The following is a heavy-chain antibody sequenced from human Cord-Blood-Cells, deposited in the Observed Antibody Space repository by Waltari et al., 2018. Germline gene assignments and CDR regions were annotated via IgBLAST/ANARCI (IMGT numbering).Heavy chain of an antibody. CDR2: ISGRGGST. Sequence: EVQLVESGGGLVQPGGSLRLSCAASGFTFSSYAMSWVRQAPGKGLEWVSAISGRGGSTYYADAGKGRFTISRDNSKNTLYLQMNSLRAEDTAVYYCAKGYYDFWSGYYFDYWGQGTLVTVSS. D-gene: IGHD3-3*01. CDR1: GFTFSSYA. V-gene: IGHV3-23*04. CDR3: AKGYYDFWSGYYFDY. J-gene: IGHJ4*02.